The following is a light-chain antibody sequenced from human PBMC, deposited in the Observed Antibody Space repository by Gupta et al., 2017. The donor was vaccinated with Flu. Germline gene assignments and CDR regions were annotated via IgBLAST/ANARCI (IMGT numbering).Light chain of an antibody. CDR1: NDISNY. V-gene: IGKV1-33*01. Sequence: DRVTITCQPSNDISNYLNWYQQQPGKAAKLLIYDAAHLLAGVPSRFSVSGAETDVTFTIISLEADDVATYYCQQYVTLPPVSFGGGTKVEI. CDR3: QQYVTLPPVS. J-gene: IGKJ4*01. CDR2: DAA.